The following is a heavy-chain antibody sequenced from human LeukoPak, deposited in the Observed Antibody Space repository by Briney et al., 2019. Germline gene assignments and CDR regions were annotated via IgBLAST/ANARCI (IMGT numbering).Heavy chain of an antibody. J-gene: IGHJ4*02. Sequence: SETLSLTCAVYGGSFSGYYWSWIRQPPGKGLEWIGEINHSGSTYYNPSLKSRVTISVDTSKNQFSLKLSFVTAADTAVYYCARSAYSSIRNWGQGTLVTVSS. CDR3: ARSAYSSIRN. CDR2: INHSGST. CDR1: GGSFSGYY. V-gene: IGHV4-34*01. D-gene: IGHD6-19*01.